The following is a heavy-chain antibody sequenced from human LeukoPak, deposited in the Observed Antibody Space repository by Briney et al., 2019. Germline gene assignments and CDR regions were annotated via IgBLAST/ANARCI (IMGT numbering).Heavy chain of an antibody. J-gene: IGHJ3*02. CDR3: ARGLLRWYPGAFDI. V-gene: IGHV1-69*13. CDR2: IIPIFGTA. D-gene: IGHD4-23*01. Sequence: APVKVSCKASGGTFSSYAISWVRQAPGQGLEWMGGIIPIFGTANYAQKFQGRVTITADESTSTAYMELSSLRSEDTAVYYCARGLLRWYPGAFDIWGQGTMVTVSS. CDR1: GGTFSSYA.